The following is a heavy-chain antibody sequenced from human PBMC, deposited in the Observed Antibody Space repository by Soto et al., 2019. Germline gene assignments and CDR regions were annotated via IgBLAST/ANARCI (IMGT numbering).Heavy chain of an antibody. Sequence: GGSLRLSCAASGFTFSSYGMHWVRQAPGKGLEWVAVISYDGSNKYYADSVKGRFTISRDNSKSTLYLQMNSLRAEDTAVYYCAKALFKVRGVIYDYWGQGTLVTVSS. CDR1: GFTFSSYG. V-gene: IGHV3-30*18. D-gene: IGHD3-10*01. J-gene: IGHJ4*02. CDR2: ISYDGSNK. CDR3: AKALFKVRGVIYDY.